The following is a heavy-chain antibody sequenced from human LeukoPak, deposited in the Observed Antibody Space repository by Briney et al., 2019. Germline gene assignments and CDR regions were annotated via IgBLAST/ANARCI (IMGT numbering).Heavy chain of an antibody. CDR1: GGSFSGYY. J-gene: IGHJ4*02. Sequence: SETLSLTCAVYGGSFSGYYWSWIRQPPGKGLEWIGEINHSGGTNYNPSLKSRVTISVDTSKNQFSLKLSSVTAADTAVYYCARWDYYDSSGYPRGGYYFDYWGQGTLVTVSS. V-gene: IGHV4-34*09. CDR2: INHSGGT. D-gene: IGHD3-22*01. CDR3: ARWDYYDSSGYPRGGYYFDY.